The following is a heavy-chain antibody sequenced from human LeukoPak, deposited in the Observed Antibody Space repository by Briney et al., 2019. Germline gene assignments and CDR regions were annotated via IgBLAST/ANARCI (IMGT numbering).Heavy chain of an antibody. Sequence: GGSLRLSCAASGFTFSSYGVYWVRQAPAKGLEWVAVIWYDGSNKYYADSVKGRFTISRDNSKNTLYLQMNSLRAEDTAVYYCARDQYYDYVWGSYRYSHGHGMDVWGQGTTVTVSS. CDR3: ARDQYYDYVWGSYRYSHGHGMDV. CDR1: GFTFSSYG. D-gene: IGHD3-16*02. V-gene: IGHV3-33*01. J-gene: IGHJ6*02. CDR2: IWYDGSNK.